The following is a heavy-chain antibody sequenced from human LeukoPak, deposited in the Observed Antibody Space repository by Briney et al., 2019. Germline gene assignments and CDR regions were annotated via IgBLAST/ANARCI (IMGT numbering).Heavy chain of an antibody. J-gene: IGHJ4*02. CDR1: GFTFSSYS. Sequence: GGSLRLSCAASGFTFSSYSMNWVRQAPGKGLEWVSSISSSSSYIYYADSVKGRFTISRDNAKNSLYLQMNSLRAEDTAVYYCARDLNYYRSGSSTDYWGQGTLVTVSS. CDR2: ISSSSSYI. V-gene: IGHV3-21*01. D-gene: IGHD3-10*01. CDR3: ARDLNYYRSGSSTDY.